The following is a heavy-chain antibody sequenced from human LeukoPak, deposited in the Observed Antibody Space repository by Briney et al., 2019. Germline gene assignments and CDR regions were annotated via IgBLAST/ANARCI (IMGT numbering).Heavy chain of an antibody. CDR3: ARAGRCSSTSCSYNWFDP. D-gene: IGHD2-2*01. CDR2: INHSGST. CDR1: GGSFGGYY. V-gene: IGHV4-34*01. Sequence: SETLSLTCAVYGGSFGGYYWSWIRQPPGKGLEWIGEINHSGSTNYNPSLKSRVTISVDTSKNQFSLKLSSVTAADTAVYYCARAGRCSSTSCSYNWFDPWGQGTLVTVSS. J-gene: IGHJ5*02.